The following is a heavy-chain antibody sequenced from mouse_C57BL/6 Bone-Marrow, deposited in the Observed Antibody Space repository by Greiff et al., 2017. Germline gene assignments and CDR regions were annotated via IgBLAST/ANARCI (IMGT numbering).Heavy chain of an antibody. CDR3: ARHIWFAY. V-gene: IGHV5-9*01. CDR2: ISGGGGNT. Sequence: EVQGVESGGGLVKPGGSLKLSCAASGFTFSSYTMSWVRQTPEKRLEWVATISGGGGNTYYPDSVKGRFTISRDNAKNTLYLQMSSLRSEDTALYYCARHIWFAYWGHGTLVTVSA. CDR1: GFTFSSYT. J-gene: IGHJ3*01.